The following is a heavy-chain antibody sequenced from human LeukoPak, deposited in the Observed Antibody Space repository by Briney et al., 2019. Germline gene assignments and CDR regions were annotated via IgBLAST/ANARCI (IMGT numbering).Heavy chain of an antibody. D-gene: IGHD3-16*01. CDR1: GFTLSDRW. Sequence: GGSLRLSCAASGFTLSDRWMDWVRQAPGKGLEWVGRIRNKAKSDTTEYAASVKGRFTISRDDSKNSLYLQTNSLKTEDTAVYYCTSVSAGLIEYWGQGTLVTVSS. CDR3: TSVSAGLIEY. J-gene: IGHJ4*02. CDR2: IRNKAKSDTT. V-gene: IGHV3-72*01.